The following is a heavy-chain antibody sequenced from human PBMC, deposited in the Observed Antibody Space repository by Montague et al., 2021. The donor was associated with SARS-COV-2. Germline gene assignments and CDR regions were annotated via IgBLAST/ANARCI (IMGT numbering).Heavy chain of an antibody. CDR1: GGSISSYY. CDR3: SRQPIGSFPRYGMDV. J-gene: IGHJ6*02. CDR2: IYHSGST. D-gene: IGHD2-15*01. V-gene: IGHV4-59*08. Sequence: SETLSLTCTVSGGSISSYYWSWIRQPPGKGLEWIGYIYHSGSTNXNPSLKSRVTISVDTSKDQFSLKLSSVTAADTAVYYCSRQPIGSFPRYGMDVWGQGTTVTVSS.